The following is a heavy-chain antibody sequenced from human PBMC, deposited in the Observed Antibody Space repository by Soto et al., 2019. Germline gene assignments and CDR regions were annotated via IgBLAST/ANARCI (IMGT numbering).Heavy chain of an antibody. CDR2: ISYDGSNK. J-gene: IGHJ4*02. D-gene: IGHD5-18*01. CDR3: ARGENSYGAIDY. V-gene: IGHV3-30-3*01. CDR1: GFTFSSYA. Sequence: QVQLVESGGGVVQPGRSLRLSCAASGFTFSSYAMHWVRQAPGKGLEWVAVISYDGSNKYYSDSVKGRFTISRDNYKNTLYLQMNSLSAEDTAVYYCARGENSYGAIDYWGQGTLVTVSS.